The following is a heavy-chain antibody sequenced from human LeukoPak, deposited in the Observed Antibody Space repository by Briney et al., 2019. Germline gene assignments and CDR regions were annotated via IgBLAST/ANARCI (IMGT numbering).Heavy chain of an antibody. D-gene: IGHD3-3*01. CDR1: GGSMRSYY. Sequence: PSETLSLTCTVSGGSMRSYYWSWIRQPPGKGLEWIGDIYYSGSTNYNPSLKSRVTISVDTSKNQFSLKVSSVTAADTAVYYCARGNFWSGYEEPNWFDPWGQGTQVTVSS. CDR3: ARGNFWSGYEEPNWFDP. CDR2: IYYSGST. J-gene: IGHJ5*02. V-gene: IGHV4-59*01.